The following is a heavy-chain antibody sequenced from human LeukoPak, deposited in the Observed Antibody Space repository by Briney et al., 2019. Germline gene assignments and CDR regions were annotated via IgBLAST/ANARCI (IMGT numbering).Heavy chain of an antibody. CDR1: GDSISDSY. D-gene: IGHD3-22*01. CDR2: MYVTGTT. CDR3: ARENYYDSSGYSEGMDV. J-gene: IGHJ6*02. Sequence: SETLSLTCTVSGDSISDSYLSWIRQPAGKGLEWIGRMYVTGTTNYNPSLRSRVTMSMDTSKNQFSLRLSSVTAADTAVYYCARENYYDSSGYSEGMDVWGQGTTVIVSS. V-gene: IGHV4-4*07.